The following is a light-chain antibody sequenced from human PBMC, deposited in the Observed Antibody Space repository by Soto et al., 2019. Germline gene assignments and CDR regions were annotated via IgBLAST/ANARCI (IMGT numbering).Light chain of an antibody. CDR3: QQYGSSGT. V-gene: IGKV3-20*01. CDR1: QSVSNNY. Sequence: EIVLTQSPGTLSLSPGERATLSCRASQSVSNNYLAWYQQKPGQAPRLLIYGASNSATGIPDRFSGSGSGTDFTLTISRLEPEGFAVYYCQQYGSSGTFGQGTKVEIK. J-gene: IGKJ1*01. CDR2: GAS.